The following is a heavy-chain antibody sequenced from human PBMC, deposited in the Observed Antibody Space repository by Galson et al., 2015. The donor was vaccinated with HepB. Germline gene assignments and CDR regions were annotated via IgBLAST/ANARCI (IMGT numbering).Heavy chain of an antibody. D-gene: IGHD2-15*01. V-gene: IGHV6-1*01. Sequence: CAISGDSVSSNSAAWNWIRQSPSRGLEWLGRTYYRSKWYLDYAISVKSRITINPDTSKNQFSLQLNSVTPEDTAVYYCARAAIIVVLGSSYYGMDVWGQGATVTVSS. CDR3: ARAAIIVVLGSSYYGMDV. J-gene: IGHJ6*02. CDR1: GDSVSSNSAA. CDR2: TYYRSKWYL.